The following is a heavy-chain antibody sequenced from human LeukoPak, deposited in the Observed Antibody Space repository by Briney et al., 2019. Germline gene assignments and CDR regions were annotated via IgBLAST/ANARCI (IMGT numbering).Heavy chain of an antibody. V-gene: IGHV3-33*06. CDR1: GFIFSNYG. CDR3: AQQDGD. CDR2: IWYDGSNK. J-gene: IGHJ4*02. Sequence: GRSLRLSCAASGFIFSNYGMHWFRQAPGKGLEWVAVIWYDGSNKYYADSVKGRFTISRDNSKNRVYLQMNSLRVEDTAVYYCAQQDGDWGQGTLVTVSS.